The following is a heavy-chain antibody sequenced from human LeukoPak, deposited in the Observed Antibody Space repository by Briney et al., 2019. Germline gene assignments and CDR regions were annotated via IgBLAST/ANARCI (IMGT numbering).Heavy chain of an antibody. Sequence: GGSLRLSCAASGFTFSSYAMSWVRPAPGKGLVWVSAISGSGGSTYYADSVKGRFTISRDNSKNPLYLQMNSLRAEDTAVYYCGRSVAAADDCWGQGTLVTVSS. CDR3: GRSVAAADDC. D-gene: IGHD6-13*01. CDR1: GFTFSSYA. CDR2: ISGSGGST. J-gene: IGHJ4*02. V-gene: IGHV3-23*01.